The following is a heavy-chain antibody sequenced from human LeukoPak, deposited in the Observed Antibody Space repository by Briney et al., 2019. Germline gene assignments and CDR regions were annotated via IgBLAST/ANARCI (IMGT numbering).Heavy chain of an antibody. CDR3: ARHYGGDPGAFDM. D-gene: IGHD2-21*02. J-gene: IGHJ3*02. CDR1: GFTFSSYG. CDR2: IRYDGSNK. Sequence: GGSLRLSCAASGFTFSSYGMHWVRQAPGKGLEWVAFIRYDGSNKYYADYVKGRVAISRNNSKNTLYLQMDSLRSEDTALYYCARHYGGDPGAFDMWGPGTMVTVSS. V-gene: IGHV3-30*02.